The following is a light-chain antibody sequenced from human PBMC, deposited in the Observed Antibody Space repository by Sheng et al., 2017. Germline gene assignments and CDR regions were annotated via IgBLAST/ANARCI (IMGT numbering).Light chain of an antibody. Sequence: DIVMTQSPDSLAMSLGERATINCKSSQTVLYSSNNQNYLAWYQQKAGQPPKLLIYWASTRESGVPDRFSGSGSGTDFTLTISSLQAEDVAVYYCQQYYSVPRTFGQGTKVEI. J-gene: IGKJ1*01. CDR2: WAS. CDR3: QQYYSVPRT. V-gene: IGKV4-1*01. CDR1: QTVLYSSNNQNY.